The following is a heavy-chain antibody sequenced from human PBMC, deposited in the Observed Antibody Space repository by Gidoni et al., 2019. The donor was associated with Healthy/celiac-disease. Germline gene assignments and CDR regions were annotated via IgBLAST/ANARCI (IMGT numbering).Heavy chain of an antibody. Sequence: QLQLQESGPGLVKPSETLSLTCTVSGGSISSSSYYWGWIRQPPGKGLEWIGSIYYSGSTYYTPSLKSRVTISVDTSKNQFSLKLSSVTAADTAVYYCARDYRITMIVVVKHAFDIWGQGTMVTVSS. V-gene: IGHV4-39*07. CDR1: GGSISSSSYY. D-gene: IGHD3-22*01. CDR2: IYYSGST. J-gene: IGHJ3*02. CDR3: ARDYRITMIVVVKHAFDI.